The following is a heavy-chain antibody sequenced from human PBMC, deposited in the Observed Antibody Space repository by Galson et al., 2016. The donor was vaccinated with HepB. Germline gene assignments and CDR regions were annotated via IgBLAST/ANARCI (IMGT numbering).Heavy chain of an antibody. J-gene: IGHJ4*02. CDR3: AEVGDGYNAYYFDY. D-gene: IGHD5-24*01. Sequence: GKGLEWVSGISWNSGTKDYADSVKGRFAISRDNAKSSLYLQMNSLRAEDTALYYCAEVGDGYNAYYFDYWGPGALVTVSS. CDR2: ISWNSGTK. V-gene: IGHV3-9*01.